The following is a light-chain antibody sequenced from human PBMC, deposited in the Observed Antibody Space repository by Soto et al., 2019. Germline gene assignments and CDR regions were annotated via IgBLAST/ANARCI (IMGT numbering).Light chain of an antibody. CDR1: QSLDSNY. J-gene: IGKJ1*01. V-gene: IGKV3-20*01. CDR2: GAS. Sequence: EIVLTQSPGTLSLSPGERATLSCRASQSLDSNYLAWYQQKPGQAPRLLIYGASSRAPAIPDRFSGSGSGTDFTLTISRLEPEDFAVYHCQRYGGSPGTFGQGTKVEIK. CDR3: QRYGGSPGT.